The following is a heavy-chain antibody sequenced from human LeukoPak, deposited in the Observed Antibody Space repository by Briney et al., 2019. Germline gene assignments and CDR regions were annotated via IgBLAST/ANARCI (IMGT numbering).Heavy chain of an antibody. V-gene: IGHV1-2*04. CDR3: ARSLPGRRTIHAFDI. CDR2: INPNSGGT. CDR1: GYTFTGYY. J-gene: IGHJ3*02. D-gene: IGHD5/OR15-5a*01. Sequence: ASVKVSCKASGYTFTGYYMHWVRQAPGQGLEWMGWINPNSGGTNYAQKFQGWATMTRDTSISTAYMELSRLRSDDTAVYYCARSLPGRRTIHAFDIWGQGTMVTVSS.